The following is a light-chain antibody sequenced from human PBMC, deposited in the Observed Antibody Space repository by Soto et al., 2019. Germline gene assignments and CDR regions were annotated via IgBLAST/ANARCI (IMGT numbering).Light chain of an antibody. Sequence: DIQMTQSPSSLSASVGDRVTITCRASQSIANYLNWYQQKPGKAPKLLIYAASTLQSGVPSKFSGSGFGTDFTLTISSLQTEDFATYYCLQDYNYPLTFGQGTKVEIK. CDR2: AAS. CDR3: LQDYNYPLT. CDR1: QSIANY. J-gene: IGKJ1*01. V-gene: IGKV1-39*01.